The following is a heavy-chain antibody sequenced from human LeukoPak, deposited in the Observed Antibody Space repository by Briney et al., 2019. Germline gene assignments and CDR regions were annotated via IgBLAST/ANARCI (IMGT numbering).Heavy chain of an antibody. D-gene: IGHD4-17*01. CDR3: ARHDLRDYGDYWFDP. Sequence: PSETLSLTCTVSGGSISSSSYYWGWIRQPPGKGLEWIGSIYYSGSTYYNPSLKSRVTISVDTSKNQFSLKLSSVTAADTAVYYCARHDLRDYGDYWFDPWGQGTLVTVSS. CDR1: GGSISSSSYY. J-gene: IGHJ5*02. V-gene: IGHV4-39*01. CDR2: IYYSGST.